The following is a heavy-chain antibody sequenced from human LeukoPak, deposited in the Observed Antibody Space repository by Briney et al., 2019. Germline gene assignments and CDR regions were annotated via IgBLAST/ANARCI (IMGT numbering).Heavy chain of an antibody. CDR2: IYSSGST. CDR1: GGSISSSRYY. CDR3: ARNWIDFLPYNWFDP. J-gene: IGHJ5*02. V-gene: IGHV4-39*01. D-gene: IGHD1-1*01. Sequence: SETLPLTCTGRGGSISSSRYYWLGTRPPPGKAVEEIGSIYSSGSTYYNPSRKSSGTISVDTSKTEFALKLSSVTAAVSAVFCCARNWIDFLPYNWFDPWGQGTLVTVSS.